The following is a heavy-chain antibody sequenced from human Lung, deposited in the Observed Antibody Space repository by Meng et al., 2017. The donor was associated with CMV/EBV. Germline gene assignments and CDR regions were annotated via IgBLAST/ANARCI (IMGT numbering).Heavy chain of an antibody. Sequence: QPQLVQSGAEVEKPXXSVKVSCKASGYSFSTFGISWVRQVPGQRLEWVGWSSTRYGQTRYAQNLQGRVILSTDTSTNTAYMTLRDLTFDDTAVYFCARESERFGELYDYWGHGTLVTVSS. V-gene: IGHV1-18*01. CDR2: SSTRYGQT. CDR3: ARESERFGELYDY. J-gene: IGHJ4*01. D-gene: IGHD3-10*01. CDR1: GYSFSTFG.